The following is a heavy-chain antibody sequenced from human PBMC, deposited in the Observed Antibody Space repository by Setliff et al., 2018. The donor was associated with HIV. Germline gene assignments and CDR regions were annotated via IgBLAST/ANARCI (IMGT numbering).Heavy chain of an antibody. CDR1: RFTFSSYA. Sequence: QPGGSLRLSCAASRFTFSSYAMSWVRQAPGKGLEWVSAISGSGGSTYYADSVKGRFTISRDNSKNTLYLQMNSLRAEDTAVYYCARDRFPQSNIFGAWYFDLWGRGTLVTVSS. CDR2: ISGSGGST. V-gene: IGHV3-23*01. CDR3: ARDRFPQSNIFGAWYFDL. J-gene: IGHJ2*01. D-gene: IGHD3-10*02.